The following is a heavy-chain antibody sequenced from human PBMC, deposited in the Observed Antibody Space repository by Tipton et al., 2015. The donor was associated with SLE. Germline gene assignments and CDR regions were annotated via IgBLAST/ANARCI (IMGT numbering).Heavy chain of an antibody. V-gene: IGHV4-39*07. D-gene: IGHD3-10*01. CDR1: GGSISSSSYY. J-gene: IGHJ3*02. Sequence: TLSLTCTVSGGSISSSSYYWGWIRQPPGKGLEWIGSIYYSGSTYYNPSLKSRATISVDTSKNQFSLKLSSVTAADTAVYYCARGFGRGDACDIWGQGTMVTVSS. CDR2: IYYSGST. CDR3: ARGFGRGDACDI.